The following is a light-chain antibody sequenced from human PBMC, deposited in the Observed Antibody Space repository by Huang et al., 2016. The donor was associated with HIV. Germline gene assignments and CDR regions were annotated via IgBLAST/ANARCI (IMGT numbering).Light chain of an antibody. CDR1: QSLVSTDGEIY. J-gene: IGKJ1*01. CDR3: MQGTHWPGT. V-gene: IGKV2-30*01. Sequence: DVVMTHFPLSLPVTLGQPASIFCKSSQSLVSTDGEIYLNWFQQRPGQSPRRLIYLISKRDSGVPDRFSGSGAGTLFALRINRVEAEDVAIYYCMQGTHWPGTFGQGTNLEI. CDR2: LIS.